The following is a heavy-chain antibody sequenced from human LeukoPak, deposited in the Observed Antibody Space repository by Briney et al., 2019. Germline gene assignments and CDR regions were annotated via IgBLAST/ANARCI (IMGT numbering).Heavy chain of an antibody. D-gene: IGHD6-13*01. CDR1: GFTFSSFA. CDR2: LWYDGSNK. CDR3: VKDRTGSWSFDY. V-gene: IGHV3-33*06. J-gene: IGHJ4*02. Sequence: PGRSLSLSCAASGFTFSSFAMHWVRQAPGKGLKWVAVLWYDGSNKLYGDSVRGRFTISRDNTKNTLYLQMNSLRAEDTAVYYCVKDRTGSWSFDYWGQGTLVTVSS.